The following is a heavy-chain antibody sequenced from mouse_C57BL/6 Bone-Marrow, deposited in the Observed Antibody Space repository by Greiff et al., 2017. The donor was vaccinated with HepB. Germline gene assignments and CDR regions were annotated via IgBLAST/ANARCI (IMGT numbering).Heavy chain of an antibody. V-gene: IGHV3-6*01. D-gene: IGHD2-4*01. Sequence: ESGPGLVKPSQSLSLTCSVTGYSITSGYYWNWIRQFPGNKLEWMGYISYDGSNNYNPSLKNRISITRDTSKNQFFLKLNSVTTEDTATYYCARDGYDYTWFAYWGQGTLVTVSA. CDR1: GYSITSGYY. CDR3: ARDGYDYTWFAY. CDR2: ISYDGSN. J-gene: IGHJ3*01.